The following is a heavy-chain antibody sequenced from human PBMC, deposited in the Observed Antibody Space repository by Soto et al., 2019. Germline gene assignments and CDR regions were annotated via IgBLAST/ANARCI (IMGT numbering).Heavy chain of an antibody. CDR2: IYYSGST. CDR3: ARVVSYDFWSGYYTGSTYYYYYMDV. Sequence: LEILSLTCTVSGGSISSYYWSWIRQPPGKGLEWIGYIYYSGSTNCNPSLKSRVTISVDTSKNQFSLKLSSVTAADTAVYYCARVVSYDFWSGYYTGSTYYYYYMDVWGKGTTVTVSS. V-gene: IGHV4-59*01. D-gene: IGHD3-3*01. J-gene: IGHJ6*03. CDR1: GGSISSYY.